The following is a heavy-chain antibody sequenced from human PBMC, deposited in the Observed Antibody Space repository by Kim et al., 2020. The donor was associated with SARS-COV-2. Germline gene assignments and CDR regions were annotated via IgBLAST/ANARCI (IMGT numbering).Heavy chain of an antibody. J-gene: IGHJ4*02. D-gene: IGHD2-15*01. CDR2: INEDGSEK. Sequence: GGSLRLSCAASQFTFSRYWMSWVRQAPGKGLEWVANINEDGSEKYYVDSVKGRFTISRDNAKNSLYLQMNSLRVEDTAVYYCARDGAPRVAFDYWGQGTLVTVSS. CDR3: ARDGAPRVAFDY. V-gene: IGHV3-7*01. CDR1: QFTFSRYW.